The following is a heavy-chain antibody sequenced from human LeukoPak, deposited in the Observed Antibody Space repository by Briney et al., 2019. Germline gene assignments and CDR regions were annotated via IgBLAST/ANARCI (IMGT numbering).Heavy chain of an antibody. CDR3: ARALSSGCIDY. D-gene: IGHD6-19*01. Sequence: PGGSLRLSCAASGFTFSSYWMSWVRQAPGKGLEWVANIKQDGSEKYYVDSVKGRFTISRDNAKNSLYLQMNSLRAEDTTMYYCARALSSGCIDYWGQGTLVTVSS. CDR1: GFTFSSYW. V-gene: IGHV3-7*01. CDR2: IKQDGSEK. J-gene: IGHJ4*02.